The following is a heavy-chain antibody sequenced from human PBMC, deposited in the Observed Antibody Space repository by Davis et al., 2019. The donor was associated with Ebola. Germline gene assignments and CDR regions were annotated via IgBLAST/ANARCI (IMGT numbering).Heavy chain of an antibody. D-gene: IGHD5-18*01. CDR3: ARARIQLWTDAFDI. J-gene: IGHJ3*02. Sequence: PGGSLRLSCAASGFTFSTSGMHWVRQAPGQGLEWVAVISYGGSNKNYADSVKGRFTISRDNSKNTLHLQMNSLRAEDTAVYYCARARIQLWTDAFDIWGQGTMVTVSS. CDR2: ISYGGSNK. CDR1: GFTFSTSG. V-gene: IGHV3-30*03.